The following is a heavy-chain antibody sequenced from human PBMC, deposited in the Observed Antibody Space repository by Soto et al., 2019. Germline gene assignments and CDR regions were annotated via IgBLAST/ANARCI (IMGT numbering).Heavy chain of an antibody. V-gene: IGHV4-34*01. CDR1: GGSLSAYY. CDR2: INPSGTT. D-gene: IGHD2-2*01. J-gene: IGHJ1*01. Sequence: SETLSLTCAVYGGSLSAYYWSWIRQPPGKGLEWIGEINPSGTTNYNPSLKSRVTISVDTSKNQFSLKLSSVTAADTAVYHCALAPAAHILHWGQGTLVTVSS. CDR3: ALAPAAHILH.